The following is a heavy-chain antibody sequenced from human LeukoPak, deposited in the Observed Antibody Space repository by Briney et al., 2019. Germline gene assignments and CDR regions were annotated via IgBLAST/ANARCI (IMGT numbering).Heavy chain of an antibody. V-gene: IGHV4-61*02. CDR2: MYTSGST. J-gene: IGHJ6*03. D-gene: IGHD3-16*01. CDR1: GGSISSGSYY. Sequence: PSETLSLTCTVSGGSISSGSYYWSWIRQPAGTGLEWIGRMYTSGSTNYNPSLKSRVTISVDTSKNQFSLNLSSVTAADTAVYYCARGASSSSAIGYYYYYMDVWGKGATVTVSS. CDR3: ARGASSSSAIGYYYYYMDV.